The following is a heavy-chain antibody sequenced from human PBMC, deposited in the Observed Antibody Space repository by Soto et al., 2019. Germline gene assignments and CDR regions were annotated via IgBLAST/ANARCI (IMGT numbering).Heavy chain of an antibody. CDR3: ARADYDILTGYVNFDY. CDR2: IYYSGST. J-gene: IGHJ4*02. Sequence: SETLSLTCTVSGGSISSYYWSWIRQPPGKGLEWIGYIYYSGSTNYNPSIKSRITITVDTSKNQFSLKLSSVTAADSVVYYCARADYDILTGYVNFDYWGQGTRVTVS. CDR1: GGSISSYY. D-gene: IGHD3-9*01. V-gene: IGHV4-59*01.